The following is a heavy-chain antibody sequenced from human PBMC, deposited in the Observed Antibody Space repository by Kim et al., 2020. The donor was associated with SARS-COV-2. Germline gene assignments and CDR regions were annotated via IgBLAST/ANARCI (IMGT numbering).Heavy chain of an antibody. D-gene: IGHD6-6*01. CDR2: INPNSGGT. V-gene: IGHV1-2*02. CDR3: ARERQIPPTRIAARPFDY. Sequence: ASVKVSCKASGYTFTGYYMHWVRQAPGQGLEWMGWINPNSGGTNYAQKFQGRVTMTRDTSISTAYMELSRLRSDDTAVYYCARERQIPPTRIAARPFDYWGQGTLVTVSS. CDR1: GYTFTGYY. J-gene: IGHJ4*02.